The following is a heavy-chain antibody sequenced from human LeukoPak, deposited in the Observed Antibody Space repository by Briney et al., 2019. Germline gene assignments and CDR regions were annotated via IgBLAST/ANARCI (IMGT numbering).Heavy chain of an antibody. Sequence: SETLSLTCTVSGGSISSYYWSWIRQPPGKGLEWIGYIYYSGSTNYNPSLKSRVTISVDTSKNQFSLKLSSVTAADTAVYYCARAGGYCSGGSCPDYWGQGTLVTVSS. CDR2: IYYSGST. V-gene: IGHV4-59*01. CDR1: GGSISSYY. J-gene: IGHJ4*02. CDR3: ARAGGYCSGGSCPDY. D-gene: IGHD2-15*01.